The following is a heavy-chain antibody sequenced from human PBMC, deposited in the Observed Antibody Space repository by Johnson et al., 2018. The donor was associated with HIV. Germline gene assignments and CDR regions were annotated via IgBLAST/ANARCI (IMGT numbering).Heavy chain of an antibody. J-gene: IGHJ3*02. CDR3: ARDEGIELQLTGNDAFGI. V-gene: IGHV3-30*04. D-gene: IGHD5-24*01. CDR1: GFTFSSYA. CDR2: ISYAGTNE. Sequence: QMMLVESGGGAVQPGRSLRLSCEASGFTFSSYAMHWVRQAPGKGLEWVAVISYAGTNEYYADSVKGRFTISRDNSKNTLYLQMNSLRAEDTAVYYCARDEGIELQLTGNDAFGIWVQGTMVTVSS.